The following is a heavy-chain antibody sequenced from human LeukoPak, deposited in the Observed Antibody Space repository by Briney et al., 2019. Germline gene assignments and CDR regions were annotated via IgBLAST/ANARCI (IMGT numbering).Heavy chain of an antibody. CDR1: GYTFTNYY. V-gene: IGHV1-46*01. Sequence: GASVKVSCKASGYTFTNYYMHWVRQAPGQGLEWMGVINSSGGGTTYAQKFQGRVTITADESTSTAYMELNSLRAEDTAVYYCARDLGSSGWYIDYWGQGTLVTVSS. D-gene: IGHD6-19*01. CDR3: ARDLGSSGWYIDY. CDR2: INSSGGGT. J-gene: IGHJ4*02.